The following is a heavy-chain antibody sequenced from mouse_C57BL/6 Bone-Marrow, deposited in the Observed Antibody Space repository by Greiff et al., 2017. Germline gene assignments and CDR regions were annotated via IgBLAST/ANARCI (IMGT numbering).Heavy chain of an antibody. V-gene: IGHV5-4*01. J-gene: IGHJ1*03. Sequence: EVKVVESGGGLVKPGGSLKLSCAASGFTFSSYAMSWVRQTPEKRLEWVATISDGGSYTYYPDNVKGRFTISRDNAKNNLYLQMSHLKSEDTAMYYCARDNYWYVDVWGTGTTVTVSS. CDR1: GFTFSSYA. CDR2: ISDGGSYT. CDR3: ARDNYWYVDV.